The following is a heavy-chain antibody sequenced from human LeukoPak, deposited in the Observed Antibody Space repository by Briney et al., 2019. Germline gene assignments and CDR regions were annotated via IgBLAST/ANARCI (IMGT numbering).Heavy chain of an antibody. Sequence: ASVKVSCKVSGYTLTELSMHWVRQAPGKGLEWMGGLDPEDGETIYAQKFQGRVTMTEDTSTDTAYMELSSLRSEDTAVYYCATIWLYSSGLNWGQEPWSPSPQ. CDR3: ATIWLYSSGLN. CDR1: GYTLTELS. CDR2: LDPEDGET. V-gene: IGHV1-24*01. J-gene: IGHJ4*01. D-gene: IGHD6-19*01.